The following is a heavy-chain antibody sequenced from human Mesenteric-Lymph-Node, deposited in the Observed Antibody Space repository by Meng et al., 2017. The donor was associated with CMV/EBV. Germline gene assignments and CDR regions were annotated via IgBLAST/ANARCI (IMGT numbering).Heavy chain of an antibody. J-gene: IGHJ6*02. D-gene: IGHD4-11*01. V-gene: IGHV1-46*01. Sequence: ASVKVSCKASGYTFTTYGINWVRQAPGQRLEWMGLINPSGGSTSYAQRFQDRVTLTRDTSTNTVYMELSSLRSDDTAVYYCARDLATVTTYYYYYGMDVWGQGTTVTVSS. CDR3: ARDLATVTTYYYYYGMDV. CDR1: GYTFTTYG. CDR2: INPSGGST.